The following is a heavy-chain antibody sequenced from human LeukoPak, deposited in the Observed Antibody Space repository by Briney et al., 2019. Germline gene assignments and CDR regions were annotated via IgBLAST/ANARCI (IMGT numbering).Heavy chain of an antibody. D-gene: IGHD6-13*01. CDR2: ISASVGST. V-gene: IGHV3-23*01. CDR1: GFTFSSYA. CDR3: ARDRIAAAGTDAFDI. J-gene: IGHJ3*02. Sequence: GGSLRLSCAASGFTFSSYAMTWVRQAPGKGLEWVSGISASVGSTHYADSVKGRFTISRDNAKNSLYLQMNSLRAEDTAVYYCARDRIAAAGTDAFDIWGQGTMVTVSS.